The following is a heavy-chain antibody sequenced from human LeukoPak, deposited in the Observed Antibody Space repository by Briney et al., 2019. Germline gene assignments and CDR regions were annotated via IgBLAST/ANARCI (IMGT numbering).Heavy chain of an antibody. CDR3: ARGRTRSSTSCLGY. D-gene: IGHD2-2*01. V-gene: IGHV1-8*03. J-gene: IGHJ4*02. CDR2: MNPNSGNT. CDR1: GYTFTSYD. Sequence: ASVKVSCKASGYTFTSYDINWVRQATGQGLEWMGWMNPNSGNTGHAQKFQGRVTITRNTSISTAYMELSSLRSEDTAVYYCARGRTRSSTSCLGYWGQGTLVTVSS.